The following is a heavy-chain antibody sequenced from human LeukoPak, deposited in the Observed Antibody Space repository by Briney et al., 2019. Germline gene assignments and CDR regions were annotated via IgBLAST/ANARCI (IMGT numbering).Heavy chain of an antibody. Sequence: SETLPLTCTVSGGSISSSSYYWGWIRQPPGKGLEWIGSIYYSGSTYYNPSLKSRVTISVDTSKNQFSLKLSSVTAADTAVYYCARETQYYDFWSGLPRSPPDYWGQGTLVTVS. CDR3: ARETQYYDFWSGLPRSPPDY. D-gene: IGHD3-3*01. CDR1: GGSISSSSYY. J-gene: IGHJ4*02. CDR2: IYYSGST. V-gene: IGHV4-39*07.